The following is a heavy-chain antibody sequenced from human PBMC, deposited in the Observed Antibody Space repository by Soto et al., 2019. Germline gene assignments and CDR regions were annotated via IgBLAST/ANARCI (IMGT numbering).Heavy chain of an antibody. V-gene: IGHV2-70*01. D-gene: IGHD5-18*01. J-gene: IGHJ4*02. CDR2: IDWDDDK. CDR3: ARTIQLWSSYYFDY. Sequence: GPTLVNPTQTLPLTCTFSGFSLSTSGMCVSWIRQPPGKALEWLALIDWDDDKYYSTSLKTRLTISKDTSKNQVVLTMTNMDPVGTATYYCARTIQLWSSYYFDYWGQGTLVTVSS. CDR1: GFSLSTSGMC.